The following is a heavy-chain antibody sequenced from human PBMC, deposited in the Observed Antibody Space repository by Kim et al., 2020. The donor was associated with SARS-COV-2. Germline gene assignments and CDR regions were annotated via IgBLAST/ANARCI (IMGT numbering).Heavy chain of an antibody. CDR2: ISSSSSYT. D-gene: IGHD3-22*01. CDR1: GFTFSDYY. CDR3: ARDPTYYYDSSGLAPYFDP. V-gene: IGHV3-11*05. J-gene: IGHJ5*02. Sequence: GGSLRLSCAASGFTFSDYYMSWIRQAPGKGLEWVSYISSSSSYTNYADSVKGRFTISRDNAKNSLYLQMNSLRAEDTAVYYCARDPTYYYDSSGLAPYFDPWGQGTLVTVSA.